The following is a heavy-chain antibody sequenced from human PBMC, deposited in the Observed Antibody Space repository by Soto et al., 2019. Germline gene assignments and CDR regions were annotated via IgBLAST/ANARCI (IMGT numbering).Heavy chain of an antibody. CDR3: ARALIQLWPHYYYGMDV. J-gene: IGHJ6*02. D-gene: IGHD5-18*01. CDR1: GGSISSGDYY. V-gene: IGHV4-30-4*01. Sequence: SETLSLTCTVPGGSISSGDYYWSWIRQPPGKGLEWIGYIYYSGTTYYNPSLKSRVTISVDTSKNQFSLKVSSVTAADTAVYYCARALIQLWPHYYYGMDVWGQVTTVTVSS. CDR2: IYYSGTT.